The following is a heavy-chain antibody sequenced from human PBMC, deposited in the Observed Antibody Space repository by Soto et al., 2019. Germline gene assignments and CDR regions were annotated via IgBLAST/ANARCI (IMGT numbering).Heavy chain of an antibody. D-gene: IGHD6-19*01. CDR2: LKHSGSS. J-gene: IGHJ3*02. CDR1: AGSFSPYY. V-gene: IGHV4-34*01. CDR3: ARGGSSDWQVALDI. Sequence: SETLSLTCAVCAGSFSPYYWNRIRRSPGKGLEWIGKLKHSGSSNYNPSLRSRVSMAVDMAKDQCSLRLTSVTAADTAVYYCARGGSSDWQVALDIWGQGTMVAVSS.